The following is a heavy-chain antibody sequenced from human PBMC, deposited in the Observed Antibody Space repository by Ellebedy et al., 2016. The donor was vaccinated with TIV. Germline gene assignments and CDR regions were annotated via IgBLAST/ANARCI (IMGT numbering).Heavy chain of an antibody. V-gene: IGHV2-70*04. J-gene: IGHJ3*01. Sequence: SGPTLVKPTETLTLTCTLSGLSVSNNAMRVSWIRQPPGKAPEWLARIDWDDDKFYSKALKTRLTISKDTFRNQVVLTMPAMDPVDTATYYCARIWKDAFDVWGQGTTVTVSS. D-gene: IGHD1-1*01. CDR1: GLSVSNNAMR. CDR2: IDWDDDK. CDR3: ARIWKDAFDV.